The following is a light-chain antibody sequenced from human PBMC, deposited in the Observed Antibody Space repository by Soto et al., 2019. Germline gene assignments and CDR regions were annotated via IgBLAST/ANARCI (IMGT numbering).Light chain of an antibody. CDR3: QQRGHT. J-gene: IGKJ2*01. CDR2: DAS. Sequence: EIVLTQSPATLSLSPGERATLSCRASQSVSSYLAWYQQKPGQAPRLLIYDASTRATGIPARFRGSGSGTDFTLSISSLEPEDFAVYYCQQRGHTFGQGTKLEIK. CDR1: QSVSSY. V-gene: IGKV3-11*01.